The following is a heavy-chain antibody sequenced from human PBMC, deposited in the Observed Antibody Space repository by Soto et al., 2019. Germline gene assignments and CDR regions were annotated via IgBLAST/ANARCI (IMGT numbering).Heavy chain of an antibody. Sequence: SETLSLTCAVSGGSISSGGYSWSWIRQPPGKGLEWIGYIYHSGSTYYNPSLKSRVTISVDRSKNQFSLKLSSVTAADTAVYYCARANFNKYGMDVWGQGTTVT. V-gene: IGHV4-30-2*01. CDR1: GGSISSGGYS. CDR2: IYHSGST. D-gene: IGHD7-27*01. CDR3: ARANFNKYGMDV. J-gene: IGHJ6*02.